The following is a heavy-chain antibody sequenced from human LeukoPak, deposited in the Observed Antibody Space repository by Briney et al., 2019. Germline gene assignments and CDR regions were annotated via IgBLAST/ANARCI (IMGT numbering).Heavy chain of an antibody. CDR1: GGSFSGYY. CDR3: AREAAAGGLDY. Sequence: ETLSLTCAVYGGSFSGYYWSWVRQAPGKGLEWVANIKQDGSEKYYVDSVKGRFTISRDNAKNSLYLQMNSLRAEDTAVYYCAREAAAGGLDYWGQGTLVTVSS. CDR2: IKQDGSEK. J-gene: IGHJ4*02. D-gene: IGHD6-13*01. V-gene: IGHV3-7*01.